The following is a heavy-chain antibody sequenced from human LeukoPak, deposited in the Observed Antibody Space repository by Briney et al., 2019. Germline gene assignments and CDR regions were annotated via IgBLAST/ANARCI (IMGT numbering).Heavy chain of an antibody. V-gene: IGHV3-9*01. D-gene: IGHD6-6*01. CDR3: AKDMRGAAPSYYYYMDV. CDR2: ISWNSGSI. Sequence: GGSLRLSCAASGFTFDDYAMHWVRQAPGKGLEWVSGISWNSGSIGYADSVKGRFTISRDSAKNSLYLQMNSLRAEDTALYYCAKDMRGAAPSYYYYMDVWGKGTTVTVSS. CDR1: GFTFDDYA. J-gene: IGHJ6*03.